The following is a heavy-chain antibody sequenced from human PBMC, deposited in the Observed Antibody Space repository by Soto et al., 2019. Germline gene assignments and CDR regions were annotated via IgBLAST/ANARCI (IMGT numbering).Heavy chain of an antibody. Sequence: VGSLRLSCAASGFTFSSYGMHWVRQAPGKGLEWVAVISYDGSNKYYADSVKGRFTISRDNSKNTLYLQMNSLRAEDTAVYYCAKDSPPIPSYYYYGMDVWGQGTTVTVSS. V-gene: IGHV3-30*18. CDR2: ISYDGSNK. CDR1: GFTFSSYG. J-gene: IGHJ6*02. CDR3: AKDSPPIPSYYYYGMDV.